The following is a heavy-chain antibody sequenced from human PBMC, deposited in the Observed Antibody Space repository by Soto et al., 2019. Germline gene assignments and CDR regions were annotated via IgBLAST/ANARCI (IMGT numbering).Heavy chain of an antibody. J-gene: IGHJ4*02. CDR2: INPSGTTT. V-gene: IGHV1-46*01. CDR3: ARNDKSGLDY. Sequence: ASVKVSCKSSGYTFTSFYMHWVRQAPGQGLEWMGIINPSGTTTDYVQKFQGRVTMTRDTSTSTVYMELSSLRSEDTAVYYCARNDKSGLDYWGQGTLVTVSS. CDR1: GYTFTSFY. D-gene: IGHD1-1*01.